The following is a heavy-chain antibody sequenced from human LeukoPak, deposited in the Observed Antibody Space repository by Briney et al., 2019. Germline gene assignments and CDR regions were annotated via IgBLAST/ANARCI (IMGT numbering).Heavy chain of an antibody. V-gene: IGHV1-18*01. CDR1: GYTFTSYG. J-gene: IGHJ3*02. Sequence: VASVKVSCKASGYTFTSYGISWVRQAPGQGLEWMGWISAYNGNTNYAQKLQGRVTMTTDTSTSTAYMELRSLRSDDTAVYYCARLAALKLGYFREPLPDGFDIWGQGTLVTVSS. CDR2: ISAYNGNT. CDR3: ARLAALKLGYFREPLPDGFDI. D-gene: IGHD2-15*01.